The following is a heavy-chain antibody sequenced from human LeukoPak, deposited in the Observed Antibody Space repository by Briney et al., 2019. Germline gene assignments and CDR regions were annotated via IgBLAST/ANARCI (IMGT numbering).Heavy chain of an antibody. CDR3: AKDSSSYGPGSYYTEYFKH. CDR1: GFTFSSYA. V-gene: IGHV3-23*01. J-gene: IGHJ1*01. Sequence: GGSLRLSCAASGFTFSSYAMSWVRQAPGKGLEWVSAISGSGGSTYYADSVKGRFTISRDNSKNTLYLQMNSLRAEDTAVYYCAKDSSSYGPGSYYTEYFKHWGKAPWSPSPQ. D-gene: IGHD3-10*01. CDR2: ISGSGGST.